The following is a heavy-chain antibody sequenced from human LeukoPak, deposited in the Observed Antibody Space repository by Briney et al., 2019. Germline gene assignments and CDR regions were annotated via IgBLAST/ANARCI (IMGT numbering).Heavy chain of an antibody. J-gene: IGHJ6*03. Sequence: SETLSLTCTVSGASISSGSYYWGWIRQPPGKGLEWIGTIYYSGSTYYNPSLKSRLTISVDTSRNQFSLRLSSVTAADTAVYYCARGLSVYDTSYYYMDVWGKGTTVTVSS. CDR3: ARGLSVYDTSYYYMDV. CDR2: IYYSGST. CDR1: GASISSGSYY. D-gene: IGHD2-8*01. V-gene: IGHV4-39*07.